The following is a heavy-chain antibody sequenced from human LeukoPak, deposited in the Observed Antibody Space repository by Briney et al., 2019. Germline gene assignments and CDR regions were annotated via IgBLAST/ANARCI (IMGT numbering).Heavy chain of an antibody. CDR3: TKDLYSRDVYNTSFDS. CDR1: GFTFSIHG. J-gene: IGHJ4*02. V-gene: IGHV3-33*06. CDR2: IWHDGTNQ. Sequence: GGSLRLSCTESGFTFSIHGMHWVRQAPGKGLEWVAHIWHDGTNQYYGDAVKGRFSISRDNSKNTLYLQMNSLRAEDTAVYYCTKDLYSRDVYNTSFDSWGQGNLVTVSS. D-gene: IGHD5-24*01.